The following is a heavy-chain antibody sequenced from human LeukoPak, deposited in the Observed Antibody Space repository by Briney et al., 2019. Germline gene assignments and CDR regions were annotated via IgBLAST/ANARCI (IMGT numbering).Heavy chain of an antibody. D-gene: IGHD2-2*01. J-gene: IGHJ4*02. V-gene: IGHV4-59*01. CDR3: ARVGDIVVVPAAVYFDY. CDR1: GGSFSSYY. CDR2: IYYSGST. Sequence: SETLSLTCTVSGGSFSSYYWSWIRQPPGKGLEWIGYIYYSGSTNYNPSLMSRVTISVDTSKNQFSLKLSSVTAADTAVYYCARVGDIVVVPAAVYFDYWGQGTLVTVSS.